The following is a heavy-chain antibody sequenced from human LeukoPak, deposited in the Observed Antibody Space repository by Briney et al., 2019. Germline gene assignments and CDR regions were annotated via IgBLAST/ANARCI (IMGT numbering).Heavy chain of an antibody. CDR1: GGSFSGYY. Sequence: SETLSLTCAVYGGSFSGYYWSWIRQPPGKGLEWIGEINHSGSTNYNPSLKSRVTISVDTSENQFSLKLSSVTAADTAVYYCARVPPGYSYGNFDYWGQGTLVTVSS. J-gene: IGHJ4*02. V-gene: IGHV4-34*01. CDR2: INHSGST. D-gene: IGHD5-18*01. CDR3: ARVPPGYSYGNFDY.